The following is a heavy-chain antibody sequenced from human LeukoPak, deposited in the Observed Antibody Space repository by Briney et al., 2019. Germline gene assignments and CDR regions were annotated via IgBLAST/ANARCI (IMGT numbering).Heavy chain of an antibody. CDR1: GYSISSGYY. J-gene: IGHJ4*02. D-gene: IGHD5-12*01. CDR2: IYHSGST. CDR3: ARGLSSGYDY. Sequence: PSETLSLTCTVSGYSISSGYYWGWIRQPPGKGLEWIGSIYHSGSTYYNPSLKSRVTISVDTSKNQFSLKLSSVTAADTAVYYCARGLSSGYDYWGQGTLVTVSS. V-gene: IGHV4-38-2*02.